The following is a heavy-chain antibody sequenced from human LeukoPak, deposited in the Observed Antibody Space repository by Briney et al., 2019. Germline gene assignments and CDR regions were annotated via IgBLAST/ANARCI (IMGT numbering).Heavy chain of an antibody. V-gene: IGHV3-30*18. CDR1: GFTFSSYG. D-gene: IGHD4-23*01. CDR2: ISYDGSNK. Sequence: GRSLRLSCAASGFTFSSYGMHWVRQAPGKGLEWVAVISYDGSNKYYADSVKGRFTISRDNSKNTLYLQMNSLRAEDTAVYYCAKDTVVTPNSLDPWGQGTLVTVSS. J-gene: IGHJ5*02. CDR3: AKDTVVTPNSLDP.